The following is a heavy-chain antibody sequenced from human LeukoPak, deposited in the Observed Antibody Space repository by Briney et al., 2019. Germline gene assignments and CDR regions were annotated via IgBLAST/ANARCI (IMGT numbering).Heavy chain of an antibody. Sequence: PGGSLRLSCAASGFTFSRYSMHWVRQAPGKGLEWVAVISYDGSNKYYADSVKGRFTISRDNSKNTLYLQMNSLRAEDTAVYYCARDVLETVDPYYFDYWGQGTLVTVSS. CDR1: GFTFSRYS. J-gene: IGHJ4*02. V-gene: IGHV3-30-3*01. CDR2: ISYDGSNK. D-gene: IGHD3-9*01. CDR3: ARDVLETVDPYYFDY.